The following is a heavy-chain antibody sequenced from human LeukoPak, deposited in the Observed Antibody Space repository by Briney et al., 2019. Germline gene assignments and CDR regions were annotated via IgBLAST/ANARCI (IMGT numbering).Heavy chain of an antibody. J-gene: IGHJ4*02. V-gene: IGHV6-1*01. CDR3: ASSDNSGHLLAY. Sequence: PSQTLSLTCALSGDSVSSNSAAWNWIRQSPSRGLEWLGRTYYRSKWYNDYAVSVKSRIAINPDTSKNQFSLQLNSVTPEDTAVYYCASSDNSGHLLAYWGQGALVTVSS. D-gene: IGHD3-22*01. CDR2: TYYRSKWYN. CDR1: GDSVSSNSAA.